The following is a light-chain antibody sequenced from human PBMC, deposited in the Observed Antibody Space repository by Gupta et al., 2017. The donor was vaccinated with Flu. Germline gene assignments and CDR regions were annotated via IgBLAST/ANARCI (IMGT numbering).Light chain of an antibody. CDR3: QVWDFSRQQEV. J-gene: IGLJ1*01. CDR2: AAN. V-gene: IGLV3-21*02. Sequence: SYVLTQPPSVSVAPGQTATITCWGKNIGSKRVYWYQQKPGQAPVLAVFAANVRHLGIPERFAGYNAGNTGNPAAVRVEAEHEADDAGQVWDFSRQQEVFGTGT. CDR1: NIGSKR.